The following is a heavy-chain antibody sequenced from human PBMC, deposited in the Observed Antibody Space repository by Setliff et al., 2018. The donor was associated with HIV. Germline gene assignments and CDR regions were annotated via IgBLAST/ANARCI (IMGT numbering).Heavy chain of an antibody. CDR3: ARAMGFKATTRLDF. CDR2: VFPDDSDT. J-gene: IGHJ4*02. CDR1: GYSFTTLW. Sequence: GESLKISCQASGYSFTTLWIAWVRQMPGKGLEWMGMVFPDDSDTRYSPSFQGQVSMSADKSINTAYLQWSSLKASDTAVYYCARAMGFKATTRLDFWGPGTLVTVSS. V-gene: IGHV5-51*01. D-gene: IGHD5-18*01.